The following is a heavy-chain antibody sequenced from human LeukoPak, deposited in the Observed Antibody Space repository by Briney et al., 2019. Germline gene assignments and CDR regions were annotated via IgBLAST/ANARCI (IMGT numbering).Heavy chain of an antibody. Sequence: PGGSLRLSCAASGFTFSSYAMHWVRQAPGKGLERVAVISYDGSNKYYADSVKGRFTISRDNSKNTLYLQMNSLRAEDTAVYYCARLGDYDAFDIWGQGTMVTVSS. V-gene: IGHV3-30-3*01. CDR2: ISYDGSNK. J-gene: IGHJ3*02. CDR3: ARLGDYDAFDI. CDR1: GFTFSSYA. D-gene: IGHD3-10*01.